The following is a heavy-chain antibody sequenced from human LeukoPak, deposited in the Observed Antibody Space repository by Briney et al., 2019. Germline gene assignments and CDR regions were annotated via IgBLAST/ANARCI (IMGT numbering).Heavy chain of an antibody. CDR2: ITDVGDI. CDR3: AKDVGKWESLHFFDY. CDR1: GLTFSKSA. D-gene: IGHD1-26*01. J-gene: IGHJ4*02. Sequence: PGGSLRLSCAASGLTFSKSALTWVRQAPGKGLEWVSTITDVGDIFYTYSVTGQFTISRDNSRNTLYLQMNSLRGDDTAVYYCAKDVGKWESLHFFDYWGQGTLVTVSS. V-gene: IGHV3-23*01.